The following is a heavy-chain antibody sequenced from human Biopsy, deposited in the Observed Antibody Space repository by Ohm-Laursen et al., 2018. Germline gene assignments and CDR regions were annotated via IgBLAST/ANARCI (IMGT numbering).Heavy chain of an antibody. CDR2: INQSGST. CDR3: ARAVDYYDPYYYYGLDV. V-gene: IGHV4-34*01. Sequence: SETLSLTCAVNGESSSGYFWNWIRQPPGKGLEWIGEINQSGSTKYNPSLKRRATLSADSSNSQFSLRLTSVTAADTAVYYCARAVDYYDPYYYYGLDVWGQGTTVTVSS. CDR1: GESSSGYF. J-gene: IGHJ6*02. D-gene: IGHD3-16*01.